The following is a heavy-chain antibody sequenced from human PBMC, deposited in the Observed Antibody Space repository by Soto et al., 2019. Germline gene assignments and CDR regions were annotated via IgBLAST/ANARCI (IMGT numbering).Heavy chain of an antibody. Sequence: GESLKISCKIYGYSFTTYCIAWVRQMPGKGLEWMGSIHPGESDTRYSPSFQGQVTISADRSITTAYLQWSSLKASDTAMYYCARHEATYYNFYGMDVWGQGTTVNVS. CDR2: IHPGESDT. CDR3: ARHEATYYNFYGMDV. V-gene: IGHV5-51*01. J-gene: IGHJ6*02. CDR1: GYSFTTYC.